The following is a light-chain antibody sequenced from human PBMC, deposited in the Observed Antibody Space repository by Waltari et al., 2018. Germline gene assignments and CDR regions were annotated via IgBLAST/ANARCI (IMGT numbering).Light chain of an antibody. CDR3: QQYGGSPLFT. CDR2: GAT. Sequence: RATLSCRASQSISRTYLAWYQQKPGQAPRPLIYGATSRATGIPDRFSGSGSGTDFTLTISRLEPEDFAVYYCQQYGGSPLFTFGPGTKVDIK. J-gene: IGKJ3*01. CDR1: QSISRTY. V-gene: IGKV3-20*01.